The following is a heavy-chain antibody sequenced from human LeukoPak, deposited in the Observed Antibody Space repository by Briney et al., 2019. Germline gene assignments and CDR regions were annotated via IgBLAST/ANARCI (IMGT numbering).Heavy chain of an antibody. D-gene: IGHD6-19*01. CDR3: ARVPHRYSSGWYGRFSFDY. J-gene: IGHJ4*02. V-gene: IGHV4-38-2*02. CDR1: RYSISSGYY. CDR2: INHSGST. Sequence: SETLSLTCSVSRYSISSGYYWGWIRQSPGKGLEWIGEINHSGSTNYNPSLKSRVTISVDTSKNQFSLKLSSVTAADTAVYYCARVPHRYSSGWYGRFSFDYWGQGTLVTVSS.